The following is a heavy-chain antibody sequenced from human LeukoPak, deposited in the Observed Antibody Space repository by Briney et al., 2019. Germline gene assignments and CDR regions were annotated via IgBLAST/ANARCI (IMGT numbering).Heavy chain of an antibody. D-gene: IGHD2-15*01. CDR2: INHSGSA. CDR3: ARRGWFDP. Sequence: SETLSLTCAVYGGSFSGYYWSWIRQPPGKGLEWIGEINHSGSANYNPSLKSRVTISVDTSKNQFSLKLSSVTAADTAVYYCARRGWFDPWGQGTLVTVSS. V-gene: IGHV4-34*01. CDR1: GGSFSGYY. J-gene: IGHJ5*02.